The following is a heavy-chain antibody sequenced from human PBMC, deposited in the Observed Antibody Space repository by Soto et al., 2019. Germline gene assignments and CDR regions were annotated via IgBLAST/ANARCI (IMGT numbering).Heavy chain of an antibody. V-gene: IGHV4-31*03. D-gene: IGHD3-3*01. CDR1: GGSISSGGYY. J-gene: IGHJ6*02. CDR3: AISGYYDFWSGYRAGMDV. Sequence: SETLSLTCTVSGGSISSGGYYWSWIRQHPGKGLEWIGYIYYSGSTYYNPSLKSRVTISVDTSKNQFSLKLSSVTAADTAVYYCAISGYYDFWSGYRAGMDVWGQGTTVTVSS. CDR2: IYYSGST.